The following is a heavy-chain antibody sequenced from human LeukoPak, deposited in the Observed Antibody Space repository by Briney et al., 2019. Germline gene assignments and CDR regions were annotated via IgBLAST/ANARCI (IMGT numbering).Heavy chain of an antibody. V-gene: IGHV3-23*01. CDR3: AKEILISTDYACDY. J-gene: IGHJ4*02. Sequence: PGGSLRLSCAASGFTFNSYAMNWVRQAPGKGLEWVSSIRDSGIITLYADSVKGRFTISRDNSKNTLYLQMNSLRAEDTAVYSCAKEILISTDYACDYWGQGTLVTVSS. CDR2: IRDSGIIT. CDR1: GFTFNSYA. D-gene: IGHD4-17*01.